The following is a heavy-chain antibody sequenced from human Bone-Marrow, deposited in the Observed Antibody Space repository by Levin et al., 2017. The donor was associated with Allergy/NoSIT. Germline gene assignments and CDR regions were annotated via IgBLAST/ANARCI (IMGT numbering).Heavy chain of an antibody. V-gene: IGHV3-7*01. CDR3: ADFDY. CDR1: GFTFSNFW. CDR2: INQDGSEK. Sequence: PGESLKISCAASGFTFSNFWMSWVRQAPGKGLEWVANINQDGSEKYYVDSVKGRFTISRDNAKNSLYLQMNSLRAEDTAVYYCADFDYWGQGTLVTVSS. J-gene: IGHJ4*02.